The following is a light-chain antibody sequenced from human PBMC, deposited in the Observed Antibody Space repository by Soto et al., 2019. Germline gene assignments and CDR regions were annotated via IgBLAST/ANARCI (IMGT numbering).Light chain of an antibody. CDR2: DAS. CDR1: QSISSW. Sequence: DIQMTQSPSTLAASVGDRVTITCRASQSISSWLAWYQQKPGKAPKLLIYDASSLESGVPSRLSGSGSGTEFTLTISSLQPDDSATYYCQQYNRYFTFGGGTKVDIK. CDR3: QQYNRYFT. J-gene: IGKJ4*01. V-gene: IGKV1-5*01.